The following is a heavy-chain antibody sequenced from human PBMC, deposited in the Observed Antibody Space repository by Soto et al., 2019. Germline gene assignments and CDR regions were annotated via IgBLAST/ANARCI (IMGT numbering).Heavy chain of an antibody. V-gene: IGHV4-59*01. CDR2: IFYTGST. J-gene: IGHJ4*02. CDR3: ARFNSGWYLDY. CDR1: GASIGSSY. D-gene: IGHD6-19*01. Sequence: SETLSLTCTVSGASIGSSYWSWIRQPPGKGLEWMGYIFYTGSTNYSPSLNGRVSITIDPSKNQLSLTLSSVTAADTAVYYCARFNSGWYLDYWGQGTLVTVSS.